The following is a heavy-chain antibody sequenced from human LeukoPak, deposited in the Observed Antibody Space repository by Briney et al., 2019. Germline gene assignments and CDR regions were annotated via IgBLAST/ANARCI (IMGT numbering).Heavy chain of an antibody. CDR1: GGSISSYY. J-gene: IGHJ4*02. CDR3: ARDSSSWYSSVY. CDR2: IYTSGST. Sequence: SETLSLTYTVPGGSISSYYWSWIRQPAGKGLEWIGRIYTSGSTNYNPSLKSRVTMSVDTSKSQFSLKLSSVTAADTAVYYCARDSSSWYSSVYWGQGTLVTVSS. D-gene: IGHD6-13*01. V-gene: IGHV4-4*07.